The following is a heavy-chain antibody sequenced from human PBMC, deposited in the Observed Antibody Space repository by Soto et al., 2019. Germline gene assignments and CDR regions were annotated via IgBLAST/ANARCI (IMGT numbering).Heavy chain of an antibody. J-gene: IGHJ2*01. CDR2: ITSTSSAI. Sequence: GGSLRLSCAASGFPFSFYSMNWVRQAPGKGLEWISYITSTSSAINYADSVRGRFTISRDNAMRSLFLHMNSLRDEDTAVYYCARKAGTGYFDLWGRGTQVTVSS. CDR3: ARKAGTGYFDL. V-gene: IGHV3-48*02. CDR1: GFPFSFYS. D-gene: IGHD6-13*01.